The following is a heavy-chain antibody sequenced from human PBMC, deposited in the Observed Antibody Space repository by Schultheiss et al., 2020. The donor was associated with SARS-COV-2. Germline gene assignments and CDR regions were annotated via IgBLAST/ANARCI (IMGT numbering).Heavy chain of an antibody. CDR2: INAGNGNT. Sequence: ASVKVSCKASGYIFTGYYIHWVRQAPGQGLEWMGWINAGNGNTKYSQKFQGRVTITRDTSASTAYMELSSLRSDDTAVYYCARDPGGDSNYGSDYWGQGTLVTVSS. CDR1: GYIFTGYY. V-gene: IGHV1/OR15-3*02. D-gene: IGHD4-11*01. J-gene: IGHJ4*02. CDR3: ARDPGGDSNYGSDY.